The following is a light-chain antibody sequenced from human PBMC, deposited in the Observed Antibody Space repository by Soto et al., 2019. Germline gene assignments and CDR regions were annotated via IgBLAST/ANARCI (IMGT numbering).Light chain of an antibody. J-gene: IGKJ3*01. CDR3: HKSYSSPFS. V-gene: IGKV1-39*01. Sequence: DIQMTQSPSSLSASVGDRVTVTCRASQTITGYLNWYQQKPGKAPKLLIYAASSLHTGVPSRFSSSGSGTDFTLTISSLQPEDCATYYCHKSYSSPFSFGPGTKVDIK. CDR2: AAS. CDR1: QTITGY.